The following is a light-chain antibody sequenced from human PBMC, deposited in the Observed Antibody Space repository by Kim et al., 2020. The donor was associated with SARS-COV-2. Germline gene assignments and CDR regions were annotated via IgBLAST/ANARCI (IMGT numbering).Light chain of an antibody. V-gene: IGLV10-54*04. CDR3: SAWDSSLSAWV. CDR1: SNNVGNQG. Sequence: QAAQPTCTGNSNNVGNQGAAWLQQVQGHPPKLLAYRNNNRPSGISDRLSASRSGSTASLTITGLQPEDEADYYCSAWDSSLSAWVFGGGTQLTVL. J-gene: IGLJ3*02. CDR2: RNN.